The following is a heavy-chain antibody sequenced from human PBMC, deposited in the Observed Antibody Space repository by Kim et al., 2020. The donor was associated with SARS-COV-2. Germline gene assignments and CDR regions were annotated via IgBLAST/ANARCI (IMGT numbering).Heavy chain of an antibody. CDR3: ARHFVLGNCGRYCPAFFQP. J-gene: IGHJ1*01. Sequence: SETLSLSCIVSGGSISSSPYYWGWIRQPPGKGLEWIGSMYYSGSTYYKPSLESRVTMSVDTSKNQFSLKLTSVTAADTAVYYCARHFVLGNCGRYCPAFFQPWGQGTLVTVSS. CDR2: MYYSGST. V-gene: IGHV4-39*01. CDR1: GGSISSSPYY. D-gene: IGHD2-21*02.